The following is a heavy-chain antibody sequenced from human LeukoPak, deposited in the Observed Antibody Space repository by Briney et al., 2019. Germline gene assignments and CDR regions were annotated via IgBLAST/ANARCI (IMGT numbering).Heavy chain of an antibody. CDR3: ARVRNHMVRGPGGWFDP. CDR1: GGSFSDYY. D-gene: IGHD3-10*01. J-gene: IGHJ5*02. CDR2: INHSGST. Sequence: SETLSLTCAVYGGSFSDYYWSWIRQPPGKGLEWIGEINHSGSTNYNPSLKSRVTISVDTSKNQFSLKLSSVTAADTAVYYCARVRNHMVRGPGGWFDPWGQGTLVTVSS. V-gene: IGHV4-34*01.